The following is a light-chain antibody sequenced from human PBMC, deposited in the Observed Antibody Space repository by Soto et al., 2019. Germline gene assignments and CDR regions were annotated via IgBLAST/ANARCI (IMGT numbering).Light chain of an antibody. CDR2: KAS. Sequence: DSQMTQYPSNLSASVGDRVTITCRASQSINSWLAWYQQKPGKAPKLLISKASTLQSGVPPRFSGSGSGTEFTLTISSLQPDDFATYYCQQYESYPMTFGVGTKVEIK. J-gene: IGKJ4*01. V-gene: IGKV1-5*03. CDR1: QSINSW. CDR3: QQYESYPMT.